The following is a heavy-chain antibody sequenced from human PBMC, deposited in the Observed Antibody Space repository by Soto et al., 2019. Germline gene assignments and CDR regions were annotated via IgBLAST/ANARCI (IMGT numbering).Heavy chain of an antibody. J-gene: IGHJ4*02. D-gene: IGHD2-15*01. V-gene: IGHV3-74*01. CDR3: SRYLFQGRSCVPGGCYPVASDY. CDR2: VNGDGRYT. CDR1: GFAFRDYW. Sequence: EVQLVESVGGLVQPGASLTLSCAASGFAFRDYWMYWVRQTPGKGLVWVSRVNGDGRYTTYADSVKGRFTTSRDNAKNTVYLEMSSLGVEDTGVYYCSRYLFQGRSCVPGGCYPVASDYWGQGTLVTVSS.